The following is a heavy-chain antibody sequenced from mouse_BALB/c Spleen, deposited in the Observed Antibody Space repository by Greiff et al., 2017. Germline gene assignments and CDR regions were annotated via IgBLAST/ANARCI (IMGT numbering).Heavy chain of an antibody. D-gene: IGHD4-1*01. Sequence: EVHLVESGGGLVQPGGSRKLSCAASGFTFSSFGMHWVRQAPEKGLEWVAYISSGSSTIYYADTVKGRFTISRDNPKNTLFLQMTSLRSEDTAMYYCARRGTGMDYYAMDYWGQGTSVTVSS. V-gene: IGHV5-17*02. CDR1: GFTFSSFG. J-gene: IGHJ4*01. CDR3: ARRGTGMDYYAMDY. CDR2: ISSGSSTI.